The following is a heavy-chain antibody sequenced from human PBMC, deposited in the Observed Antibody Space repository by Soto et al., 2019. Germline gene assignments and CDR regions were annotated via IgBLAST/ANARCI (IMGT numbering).Heavy chain of an antibody. CDR1: GGSISSGGYS. CDR3: ARQKAWTGEWLSLYAPGMDV. Sequence: SETLSPTCAVSGGSISSGGYSWSWIRQPPGKGLEWIGYIYYSGSTNYNPSLKSRVTISVDTSKNQFSLKLSSVTAADTAVYYCARQKAWTGEWLSLYAPGMDVWGQGTTVTVSS. V-gene: IGHV4-61*08. J-gene: IGHJ6*02. D-gene: IGHD3-22*01. CDR2: IYYSGST.